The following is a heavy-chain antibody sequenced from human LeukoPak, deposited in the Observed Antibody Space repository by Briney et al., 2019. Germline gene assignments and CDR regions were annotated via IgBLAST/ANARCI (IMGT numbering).Heavy chain of an antibody. CDR1: GYTFTSYA. CDR2: INAGNGNT. V-gene: IGHV1-3*01. J-gene: IGHJ4*02. D-gene: IGHD6-19*01. CDR3: ARYSSGWYLGY. Sequence: EASVKVSCKASGYTFTSYAMHWVRQAPGQRLEWMGWINAGNGNTKYSQKFQGRVTITRDASASTAYMELSSLSSEDTAVYYCARYSSGWYLGYWGQGTLVTVSS.